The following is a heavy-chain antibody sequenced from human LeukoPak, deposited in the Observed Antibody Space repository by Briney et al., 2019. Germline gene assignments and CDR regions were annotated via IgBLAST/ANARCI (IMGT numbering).Heavy chain of an antibody. CDR2: IYYSGST. Sequence: PSETLSLTCTVSSGSISTSNYYWGWIRQPPGKGLEWIGSIYYSGSTYYNPSLKSRVTISVDTSKNQFSLKLSSVTAADTAVYYCARVRPIKTYSRGWRDAFDIWGQGTMVTVSS. V-gene: IGHV4-39*07. CDR1: SGSISTSNYY. D-gene: IGHD6-19*01. CDR3: ARVRPIKTYSRGWRDAFDI. J-gene: IGHJ3*02.